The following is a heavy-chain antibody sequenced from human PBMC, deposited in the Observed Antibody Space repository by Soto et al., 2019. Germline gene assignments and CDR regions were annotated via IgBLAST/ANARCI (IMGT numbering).Heavy chain of an antibody. J-gene: IGHJ4*02. CDR3: ARVATRDHFDY. CDR1: GDSVSSGAYS. D-gene: IGHD4-17*01. Sequence: SETLSLTCAVSGDSVSSGAYSWSWIRQSPGRGLEWIGYIYHSGTAFYNPSLKRRVTLSVLQSKNQFSLKLTSVTAADTAVYYCARVATRDHFDYWGPGTLVTISS. CDR2: IYHSGTA. V-gene: IGHV4-30-2*06.